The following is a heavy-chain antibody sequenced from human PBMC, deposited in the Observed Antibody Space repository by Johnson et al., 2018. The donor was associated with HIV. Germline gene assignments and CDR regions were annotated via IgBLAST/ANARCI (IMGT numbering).Heavy chain of an antibody. J-gene: IGHJ3*02. CDR1: GFTFSDYY. D-gene: IGHD3-10*01. Sequence: QVLLVESGGGLVQPGGSLRLSCAVSGFTFSDYYMSWIRQAPGKGLEWISYISGGGSAIYYADSVKGRFTISRDNAKNSLYLQMNSLRAEDTAVYYCASTGSGSDDAFDIWGQGTMVTVSS. CDR3: ASTGSGSDDAFDI. CDR2: ISGGGSAI. V-gene: IGHV3-11*04.